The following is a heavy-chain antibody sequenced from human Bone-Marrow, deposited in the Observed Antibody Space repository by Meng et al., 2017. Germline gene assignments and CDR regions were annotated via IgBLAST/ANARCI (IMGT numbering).Heavy chain of an antibody. CDR3: ARVHGYYYGSGSHVFDY. J-gene: IGHJ4*02. CDR1: GGSFSGYY. Sequence: SETLSLTCAVYGGSFSGYYWSWIRQPPGKGLEWIGEINHSGSTNYNPSLKSRVTISVDTSKNQFSLKLSSVTAADTAVYYCARVHGYYYGSGSHVFDYWGQGTRVTVSS. CDR2: INHSGST. V-gene: IGHV4-34*01. D-gene: IGHD3-10*01.